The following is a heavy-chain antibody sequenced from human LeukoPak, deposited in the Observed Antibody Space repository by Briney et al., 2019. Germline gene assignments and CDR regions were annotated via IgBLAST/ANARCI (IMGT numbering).Heavy chain of an antibody. CDR3: AKDFRIGYSAHFDY. CDR1: AFTFRNHA. CDR2: IYENGGTT. Sequence: GGSLRLSCIGSAFTFRNHAMSWVRQAPEKGLEFVSGIYENGGTTYYADSVKGRFSISRDNSKNTLYLQMDSLRGEDTAVYYCAKDFRIGYSAHFDYWGQGALVTVSS. V-gene: IGHV3-23*01. J-gene: IGHJ4*02. D-gene: IGHD2-21*01.